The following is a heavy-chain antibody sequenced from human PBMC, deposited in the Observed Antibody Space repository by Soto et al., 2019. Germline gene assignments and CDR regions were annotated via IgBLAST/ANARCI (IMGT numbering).Heavy chain of an antibody. CDR1: GGSISSYY. J-gene: IGHJ5*02. Sequence: SETLSLTCTVSGGSISSYYWSWIRQPPGKGLEWIGYIYYSGSTNYNPSLKSRVTISVDPSKNQFSLKLSSVTAADTAVYYCARVGTIFGVALSAPFDPWGQGTLVTVSS. CDR3: ARVGTIFGVALSAPFDP. CDR2: IYYSGST. D-gene: IGHD3-3*01. V-gene: IGHV4-59*01.